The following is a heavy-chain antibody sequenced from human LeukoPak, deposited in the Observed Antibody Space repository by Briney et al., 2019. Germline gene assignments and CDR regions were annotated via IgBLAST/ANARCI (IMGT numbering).Heavy chain of an antibody. CDR3: ATDSPETAAFDY. J-gene: IGHJ4*02. D-gene: IGHD1-1*01. Sequence: GGSLRLSCTASGFSFSTYSMNWVRQAPGKGLEWVSYIVGSSRNIYYADSVKGRLTISRDNAKNSLYLQMDSLRAEDTAVYHCATDSPETAAFDYWGQGTLVTVSS. CDR1: GFSFSTYS. V-gene: IGHV3-48*04. CDR2: IVGSSRNI.